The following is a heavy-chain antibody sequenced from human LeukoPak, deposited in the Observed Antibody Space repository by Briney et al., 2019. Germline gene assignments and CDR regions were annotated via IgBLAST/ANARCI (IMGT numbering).Heavy chain of an antibody. CDR3: ARAPDSGSYLDY. CDR2: IYYSGST. J-gene: IGHJ4*02. CDR1: GGSISSYY. V-gene: IGHV4-59*01. Sequence: PSETLSLTCTVSGGSISSYYWSWIRQPPGKGLEWIGYIYYSGSTNYNPSLKSRVTISVDTSKNQFSLKLSSVTAADTAVYYCARAPDSGSYLDYWGQGTLVTVSS. D-gene: IGHD1-26*01.